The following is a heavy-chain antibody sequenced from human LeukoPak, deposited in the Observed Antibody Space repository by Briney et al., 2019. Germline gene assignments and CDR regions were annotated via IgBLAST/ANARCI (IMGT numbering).Heavy chain of an antibody. V-gene: IGHV3-21*01. D-gene: IGHD5-12*01. CDR3: VRRGPNNSGLDY. J-gene: IGHJ4*02. CDR1: GFTFSSYT. CDR2: ITSTSTYI. Sequence: KTGGSLRLSCAASGFTFSSYTFNWVRQAPGKGLEWVASITSTSTYIYYADSVQGRFAVSRDNAKNSLYLQMNSLRAEDTAVFYCVRRGPNNSGLDYWGQGTLVTVPS.